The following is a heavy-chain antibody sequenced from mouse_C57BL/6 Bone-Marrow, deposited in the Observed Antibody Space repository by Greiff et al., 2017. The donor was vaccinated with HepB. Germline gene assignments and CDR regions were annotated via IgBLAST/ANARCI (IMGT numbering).Heavy chain of an antibody. V-gene: IGHV2-2*01. Sequence: VKLVESGPGLVQPSQRLSITCTVSGFSLTSYGVHWVLQSPGKGLEWLGVIWSGGSTDYNAAFISRLSISKDNSKSQVFFKMNSLQADDTAIYYCARRDYGKAWFAYWGQGTLVTVSA. CDR2: IWSGGST. J-gene: IGHJ3*01. CDR1: GFSLTSYG. D-gene: IGHD1-1*01. CDR3: ARRDYGKAWFAY.